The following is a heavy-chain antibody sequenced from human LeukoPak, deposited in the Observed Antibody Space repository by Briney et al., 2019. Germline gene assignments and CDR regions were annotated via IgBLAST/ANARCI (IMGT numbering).Heavy chain of an antibody. CDR1: GFTFGSYS. D-gene: IGHD3-10*01. CDR2: ISSSSYI. Sequence: PGGSLRLSCAASGFTFGSYSMNWVRQAPGKGLELVSSISSSSYIYYADSVKGRFTISRDNAKNSLYLQMNSLRAEDTAVYYCARYGSGSCFADYWGQGTLVTVSS. J-gene: IGHJ4*02. V-gene: IGHV3-21*01. CDR3: ARYGSGSCFADY.